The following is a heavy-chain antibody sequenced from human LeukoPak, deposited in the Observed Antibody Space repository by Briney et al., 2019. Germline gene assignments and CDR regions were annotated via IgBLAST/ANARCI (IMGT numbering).Heavy chain of an antibody. J-gene: IGHJ4*02. D-gene: IGHD3-3*01. V-gene: IGHV3-30*02. Sequence: GGSLRLSCAASGFAFSRYGMHWVRQAPGKGLEWVAFIRYDGSNKNYADSVKGRFTISRDNFMSTVYLQMNSLRAEDTAVYYCAKDRQTITIFGVVNTPRANFDYWGQGTLVTVSS. CDR2: IRYDGSNK. CDR3: AKDRQTITIFGVVNTPRANFDY. CDR1: GFAFSRYG.